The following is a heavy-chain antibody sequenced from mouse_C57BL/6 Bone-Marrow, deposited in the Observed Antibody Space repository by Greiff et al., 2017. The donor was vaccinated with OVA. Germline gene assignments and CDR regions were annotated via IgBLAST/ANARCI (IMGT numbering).Heavy chain of an antibody. CDR2: IDPSDSYT. CDR3: ANAVFAY. CDR1: GYTFTSYW. J-gene: IGHJ3*01. Sequence: VQLQQPGAELVKPGASVKLSCKASGYTFTSYWMQWVKQRPGQGLEWIGEIDPSDSYTNYNQKFKGKATLTVDQSSSTAYMQLSSLTSEDSAVYYCANAVFAYWGQGTLVTVSA. V-gene: IGHV1-50*01.